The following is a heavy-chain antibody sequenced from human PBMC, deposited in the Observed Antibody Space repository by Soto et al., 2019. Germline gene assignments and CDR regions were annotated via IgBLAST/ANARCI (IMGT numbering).Heavy chain of an antibody. V-gene: IGHV3-7*01. Sequence: GGSLRLSCAASGFTFSSYWMSWVRQAPGKGLEWVANIKQDGSEKYYVDSVKGRFTISRDNAKNSLYLQMNSLRDEDTAVYYCARDSDVGYCSSTSCYDAFDIWGQGTMVTVSS. CDR1: GFTFSSYW. CDR3: ARDSDVGYCSSTSCYDAFDI. D-gene: IGHD2-2*01. J-gene: IGHJ3*02. CDR2: IKQDGSEK.